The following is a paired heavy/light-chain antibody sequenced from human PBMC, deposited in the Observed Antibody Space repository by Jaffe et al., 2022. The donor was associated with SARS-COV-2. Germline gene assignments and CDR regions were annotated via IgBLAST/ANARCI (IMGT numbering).Heavy chain of an antibody. V-gene: IGHV3-48*03. CDR3: ARGFYQTSETNTWHGVDH. D-gene: IGHD2-2*01. CDR1: GFAFSFSSYE. CDR2: ISRTGNTR. Sequence: EVQLVESGGGLVQPGGSLRLSCAASGFAFSFSSYEMNWVRQAPGKGLEWVSYISRTGNTRYYADSVKGRFTISRDNAKSAVYLQMNSLRAEDTALYYCARGFYQTSETNTWHGVDHWGQGTQVTVSS. J-gene: IGHJ5*02.
Light chain of an antibody. CDR1: GSNIGSNY. J-gene: IGLJ3*02. CDR3: AAWDDSLSVSWV. CDR2: RNN. V-gene: IGLV1-47*01. Sequence: QSVLTQPPSASGTPGQRVTISCSGSGSNIGSNYVFWYQQLPGTAPKLLIYRNNQRPSGVPDRFSGSKSGTSASLAISGLRSEDEADYYCAAWDDSLSVSWVFGGGTHLTVL.